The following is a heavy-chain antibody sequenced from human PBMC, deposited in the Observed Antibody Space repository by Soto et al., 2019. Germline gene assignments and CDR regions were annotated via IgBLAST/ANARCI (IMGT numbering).Heavy chain of an antibody. D-gene: IGHD3-3*01. J-gene: IGHJ4*02. CDR2: IKSKTDGGTT. V-gene: IGHV3-15*07. CDR3: TTTLIITIFGVEFDY. Sequence: GGSLRLSCAASGFTFSNAWMNWVRQAPGKGLEWVGRIKSKTDGGTTDYAAPVKGRFTISRDDSKNTLYLQMNSLKTEDTAVYYCTTTLIITIFGVEFDYWGQGTLVTVSS. CDR1: GFTFSNAW.